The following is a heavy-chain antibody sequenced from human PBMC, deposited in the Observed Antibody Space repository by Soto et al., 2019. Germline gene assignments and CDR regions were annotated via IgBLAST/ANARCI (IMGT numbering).Heavy chain of an antibody. J-gene: IGHJ4*02. CDR1: GFNLGSYW. V-gene: IGHV3-74*01. D-gene: IGHD1-1*01. Sequence: EVQLVESGAGLVQPGGSLRLSCAASGFNLGSYWMHWVRQAPGKGLVCVARINDYGTTINYAESVEGRFTISRDDAKSEVYLQMNNLRAEDTAVYYCARGGLEPFDYWGQGALVTVAS. CDR2: INDYGTTI. CDR3: ARGGLEPFDY.